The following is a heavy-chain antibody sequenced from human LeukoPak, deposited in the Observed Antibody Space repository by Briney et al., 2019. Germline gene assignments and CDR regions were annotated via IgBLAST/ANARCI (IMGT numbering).Heavy chain of an antibody. D-gene: IGHD6-13*01. CDR3: AKDLRSSSWYYYYYYYMDV. Sequence: GGSLRLSCDASGFPFSAYTMNWVRQAPGKGLEWISFINTDSRTIYYADSVKGRFTISRDNSKNTLYLQMNSLRAEDTAVYYCAKDLRSSSWYYYYYYYMDVWGKGTTVTVSS. J-gene: IGHJ6*03. CDR2: INTDSRTI. V-gene: IGHV3-48*01. CDR1: GFPFSAYT.